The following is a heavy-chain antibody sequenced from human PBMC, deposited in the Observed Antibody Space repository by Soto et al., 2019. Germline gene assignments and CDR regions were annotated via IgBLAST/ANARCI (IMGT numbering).Heavy chain of an antibody. J-gene: IGHJ6*02. Sequence: ASVKVSCKASGYTFTSYYMHWVRQAPGQGLEWMGIINPSGGSTSYAQKFQGRVTMTRDTSTSTVYMELSSLRSEDTAVYYCARGTTVAHPYYYYGMDVWGQGTTVSVSS. CDR3: ARGTTVAHPYYYYGMDV. D-gene: IGHD4-17*01. CDR2: INPSGGST. V-gene: IGHV1-46*01. CDR1: GYTFTSYY.